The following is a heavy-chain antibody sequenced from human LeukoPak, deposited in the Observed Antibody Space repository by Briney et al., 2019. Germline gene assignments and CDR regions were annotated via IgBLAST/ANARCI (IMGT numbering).Heavy chain of an antibody. CDR2: IYPGDSDT. J-gene: IGHJ3*02. D-gene: IGHD3-16*01. Sequence: GESLKISCKGSGYSFTSYWIGWVRQMPGKGPEWMGIIYPGDSDTRYSPSFQGQVTISADKSISTAYLQWSSLKASDTAMYYCARLFETFASKGDLRAFDIWGQGTMVTVSS. V-gene: IGHV5-51*01. CDR3: ARLFETFASKGDLRAFDI. CDR1: GYSFTSYW.